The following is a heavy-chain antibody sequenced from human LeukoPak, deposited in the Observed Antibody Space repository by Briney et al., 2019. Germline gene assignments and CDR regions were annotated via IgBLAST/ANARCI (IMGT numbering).Heavy chain of an antibody. D-gene: IGHD3-16*02. J-gene: IGHJ4*02. V-gene: IGHV4-59*01. Sequence: SETLSLTCTVSDGSISSYYWSWIRQPPGKGLEWIGYIYYSGSTNYNPSLKSRVTISVDTSKNQFSLKLSSVTAADTAVYYCARGFPPYDYVWGSYRLYYFDYWGQGTLVTVSS. CDR3: ARGFPPYDYVWGSYRLYYFDY. CDR2: IYYSGST. CDR1: DGSISSYY.